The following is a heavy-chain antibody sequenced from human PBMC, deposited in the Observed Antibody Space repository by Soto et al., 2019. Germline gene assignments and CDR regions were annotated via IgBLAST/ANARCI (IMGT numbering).Heavy chain of an antibody. CDR1: GASLNSSY. CDR2: VYYAGAT. Sequence: LSLTCTVSGASLNSSYWAWIRQPPGKGPEWIGYVYYAGATNYNPSLESRVTISPDTSRNQFSLNLRSVSAADTAVYYCARVMGDWGTYYYYYGMDVWGQGTTVTVSS. J-gene: IGHJ6*02. D-gene: IGHD3-16*01. CDR3: ARVMGDWGTYYYYYGMDV. V-gene: IGHV4-59*01.